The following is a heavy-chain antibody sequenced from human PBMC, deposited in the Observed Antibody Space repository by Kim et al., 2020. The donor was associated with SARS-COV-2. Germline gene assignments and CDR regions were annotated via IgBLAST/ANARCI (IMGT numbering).Heavy chain of an antibody. V-gene: IGHV3-23*01. D-gene: IGHD6-6*01. CDR3: AKAKYSVNGGLMDA. Sequence: GGSLRLSCAASGFTFSSYEMTWVRQAPGKGLEWVSGFWGSGDSTYYADSVRGRFTISRDNSKNSLYLQMNNLRAEDTAVYYCAKAKYSVNGGLMDAWGQGTLVIVSS. CDR1: GFTFSSYE. CDR2: FWGSGDST. J-gene: IGHJ5*02.